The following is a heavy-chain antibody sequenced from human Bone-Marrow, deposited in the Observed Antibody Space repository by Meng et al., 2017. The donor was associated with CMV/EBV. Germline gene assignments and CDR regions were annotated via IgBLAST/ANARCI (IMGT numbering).Heavy chain of an antibody. CDR3: ARAVTSFGVVTLQYYYYGMEV. CDR2: MNPNSGNT. J-gene: IGHJ6*02. D-gene: IGHD3-3*01. CDR1: GYTFTSYD. V-gene: IGHV1-8*01. Sequence: ASVKVSCKASGYTFTSYDINWVRQATGQGLEWMGWMNPNSGNTGYAQKFQGRVTMTRNTSISTAYMELSSLRSEDTAVYYCARAVTSFGVVTLQYYYYGMEVWGQGTTVTVPS.